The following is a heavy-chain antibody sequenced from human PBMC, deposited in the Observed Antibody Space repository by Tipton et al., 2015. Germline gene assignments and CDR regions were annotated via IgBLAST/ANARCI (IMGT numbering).Heavy chain of an antibody. J-gene: IGHJ2*01. D-gene: IGHD6-13*01. CDR1: GGSFSYHY. CDR2: IYPTTST. CDR3: ARGPAAAGNSYFDI. V-gene: IGHV4-34*01. Sequence: GSLRLSCAVEGGSFSYHYWSWIRQPPGKALEWIGEIYPTTSTNYNPSLKSRVDMSVDMSKKQVSLSLTSVTAADTAVYYCARGPAAAGNSYFDIWGRGTLVTVSS.